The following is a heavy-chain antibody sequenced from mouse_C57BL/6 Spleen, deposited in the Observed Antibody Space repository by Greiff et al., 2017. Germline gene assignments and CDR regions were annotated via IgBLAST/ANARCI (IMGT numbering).Heavy chain of an antibody. CDR2: ISYDGSN. CDR3: ARHYGSSYYYFDY. J-gene: IGHJ2*01. Sequence: DVKLQESGPGLVKPSQSLSLTCSVTGYSITSGYYWNWIRQFPGNKLEWMGYISYDGSNNYNPSLKNRISITRDTSKNQFFLKLNSVTTEDTATYYCARHYGSSYYYFDYWGQGTTLTVSS. V-gene: IGHV3-6*01. D-gene: IGHD1-1*01. CDR1: GYSITSGYY.